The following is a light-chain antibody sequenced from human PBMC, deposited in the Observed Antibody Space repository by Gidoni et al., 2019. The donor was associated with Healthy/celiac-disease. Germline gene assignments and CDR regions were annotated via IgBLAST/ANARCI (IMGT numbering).Light chain of an antibody. CDR2: QDS. Sequence: SYELTQPPSVSVSPGQTAIITCSGDKLGDKYACWYQQKPGQSPVLVIYQDSKRPSGIPERFSGSNSGNTATLTISGTQAMDEADYYCQAWDSSTAGGVFGGGTKLTVL. V-gene: IGLV3-1*01. CDR3: QAWDSSTAGGV. CDR1: KLGDKY. J-gene: IGLJ2*01.